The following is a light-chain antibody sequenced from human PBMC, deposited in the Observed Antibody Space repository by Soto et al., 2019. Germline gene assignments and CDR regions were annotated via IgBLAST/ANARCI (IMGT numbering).Light chain of an antibody. J-gene: IGKJ2*01. CDR1: QSVSSSY. CDR3: QQYGSSPGT. V-gene: IGKV3-20*01. Sequence: EILLTQSRGTLSLSPGEGATLSCRASQSVSSSYLAWYQQKPGQAPRLLIYGASSRATGIPDRFSGSGSGTDFTLTISRLEPEDFAVYYCQQYGSSPGTFGQGTKLEI. CDR2: GAS.